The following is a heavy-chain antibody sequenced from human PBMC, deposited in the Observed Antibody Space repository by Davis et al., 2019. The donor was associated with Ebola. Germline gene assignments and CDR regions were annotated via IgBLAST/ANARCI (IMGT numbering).Heavy chain of an antibody. CDR1: GYSFTSYY. D-gene: IGHD5-24*01. CDR2: FNPNSGGT. CDR3: ARGKRVFDY. V-gene: IGHV1-2*02. J-gene: IGHJ4*02. Sequence: ASVKVSCKASGYSFTSYYIHWLRQAPGQGLEWMGWFNPNSGGTNYAQKSHGRVTMTWDTSITTAYMELTRLRSDDTAVFYCARGKRVFDYWGQGTLVTVSS.